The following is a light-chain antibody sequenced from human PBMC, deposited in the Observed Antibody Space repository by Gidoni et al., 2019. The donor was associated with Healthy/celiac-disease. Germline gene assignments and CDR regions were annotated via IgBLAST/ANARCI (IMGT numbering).Light chain of an antibody. Sequence: SSELTQDPAVSVALGQTVRITCQGDSLRSYYASWYQQKPGQPPVLVIYGKNNRPSGIPDRFSGSSSGNTASLTITGAQAEDEADYYCNSRDSSGNHLRVFGTGTKVTVL. CDR1: SLRSYY. CDR3: NSRDSSGNHLRV. CDR2: GKN. V-gene: IGLV3-19*01. J-gene: IGLJ1*01.